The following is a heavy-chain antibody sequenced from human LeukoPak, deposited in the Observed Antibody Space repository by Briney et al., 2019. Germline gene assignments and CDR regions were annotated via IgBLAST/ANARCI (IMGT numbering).Heavy chain of an antibody. D-gene: IGHD4-17*01. CDR1: GVSISAYY. CDR2: IYPGESIYARENT. V-gene: IGHV4-4*07. Sequence: SETLSLTCTVSGVSISAYYWSWIRQPAGKGLEWIGRIYPGESIYARENTNYNPSLKSRVSMSGDTSKNQVSLKLRSVTAADTAVYYCARDPTTVTTIFDSWGQGTLVTVSS. J-gene: IGHJ4*02. CDR3: ARDPTTVTTIFDS.